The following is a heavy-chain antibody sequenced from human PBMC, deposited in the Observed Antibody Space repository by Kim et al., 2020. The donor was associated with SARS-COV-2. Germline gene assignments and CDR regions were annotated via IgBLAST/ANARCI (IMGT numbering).Heavy chain of an antibody. CDR2: T. J-gene: IGHJ6*02. CDR3: ARGRINYYGMDV. Sequence: TSYADPVKGRFTISRDTSKNTLYLQMNSLRAEDTAVYYCARGRINYYGMDVWGQGTTVTVSS. V-gene: IGHV3-53*01.